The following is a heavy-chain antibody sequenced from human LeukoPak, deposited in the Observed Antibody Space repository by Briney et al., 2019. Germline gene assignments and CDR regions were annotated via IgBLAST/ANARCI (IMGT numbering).Heavy chain of an antibody. CDR1: GFIVNTNY. CDR2: IYADGNT. V-gene: IGHV3-53*01. Sequence: GGSLRLSCAASGFIVNTNYMTWVRQAPGRGLEWVSFIYADGNTYYADSVKGRFTISRDNSKNTLYLQMNSLRAEDTAAYYCAKENTKTPFRPGETKVTKGYFDYWGQGTLVTVSS. CDR3: AKENTKTPFRPGETKVTKGYFDY. J-gene: IGHJ4*02. D-gene: IGHD4-17*01.